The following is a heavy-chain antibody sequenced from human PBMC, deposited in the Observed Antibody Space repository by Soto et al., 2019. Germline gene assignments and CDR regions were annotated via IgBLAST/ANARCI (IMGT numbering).Heavy chain of an antibody. D-gene: IGHD5-12*01. CDR3: AKELTPEWLRSGPYYYYGMDV. Sequence: SLRLSCAASGFTFSSYGMHWVRQAPGKGLEWVAVISYDGSNKYYADSVKGRFTISRDNSKNTLYLQMNSLRAEDTAVYYCAKELTPEWLRSGPYYYYGMDVWGQGTTVTVSS. V-gene: IGHV3-30*18. J-gene: IGHJ6*02. CDR1: GFTFSSYG. CDR2: ISYDGSNK.